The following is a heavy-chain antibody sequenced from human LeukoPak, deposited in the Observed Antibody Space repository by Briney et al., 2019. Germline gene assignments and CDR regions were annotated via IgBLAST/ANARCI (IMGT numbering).Heavy chain of an antibody. CDR3: ARVVLWFGELYWFDP. CDR2: INHSGST. J-gene: IGHJ5*02. V-gene: IGHV4-34*01. Sequence: PSETLSLTCAVYGGSFSGYYWSWIRQPPGKGLEWIGEINHSGSTNYNPSLKSRVTISVDTSKNQFSLKLSSVTAADTAVYYCARVVLWFGELYWFDPWGQGTLVTVSS. CDR1: GGSFSGYY. D-gene: IGHD3-10*01.